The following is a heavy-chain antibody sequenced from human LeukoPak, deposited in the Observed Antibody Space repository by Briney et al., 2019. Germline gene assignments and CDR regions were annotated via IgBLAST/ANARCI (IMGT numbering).Heavy chain of an antibody. CDR1: GFTFSSYE. J-gene: IGHJ4*02. V-gene: IGHV3-48*03. Sequence: PGGSLRLSCAASGFTFSSYEMNWLRQAPGKGLEWVSYISSSGFTIYYADSVKGRFTISRDNAKNSLYLQMNSLRAEDTAIYYCARGYYGSGSTFDYWGQGTLVTVSS. D-gene: IGHD3-10*01. CDR2: ISSSGFTI. CDR3: ARGYYGSGSTFDY.